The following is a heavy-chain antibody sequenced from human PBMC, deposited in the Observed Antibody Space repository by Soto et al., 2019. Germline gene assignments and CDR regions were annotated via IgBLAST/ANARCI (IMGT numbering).Heavy chain of an antibody. J-gene: IGHJ6*02. V-gene: IGHV3-23*01. CDR2: ISGSGGST. D-gene: IGHD3-3*01. CDR1: GFTFSSYA. Sequence: PVGSLRLSCVASGFTFSSYAMSWVRQAPGKGLEWVSAISGSGGSTYYADSVKGRFTISRDNSKNTLYLQMNSLRAEDTAVYYCAKDYDFWSGNGMDVWGQGTTVTVSS. CDR3: AKDYDFWSGNGMDV.